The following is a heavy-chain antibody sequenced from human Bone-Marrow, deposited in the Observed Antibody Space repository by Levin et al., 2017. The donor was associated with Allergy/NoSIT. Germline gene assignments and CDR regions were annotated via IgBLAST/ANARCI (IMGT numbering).Heavy chain of an antibody. Sequence: GESLKISCAASGFTFSSYGMHWVRQAPGKGLEWVAVIWYDGSNKYYADSVKGRFTISRDNSKNTLYLQMNSLRAEDTAVYYCARDQSYDFWSGYYTKAWDYGMDVWGQGTTVTVSS. J-gene: IGHJ6*02. CDR3: ARDQSYDFWSGYYTKAWDYGMDV. CDR1: GFTFSSYG. V-gene: IGHV3-33*01. D-gene: IGHD3-3*01. CDR2: IWYDGSNK.